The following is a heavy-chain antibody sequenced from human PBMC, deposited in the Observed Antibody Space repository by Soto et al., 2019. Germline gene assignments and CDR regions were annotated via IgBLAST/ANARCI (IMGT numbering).Heavy chain of an antibody. Sequence: PGGSLRLSCAASGFTFSNAWMSWVRQAPGKGLEWVGRIKSKTDGGTTDYAAPVKGRFTISGDDSKNTLYLQMNSLKTEDTAVYYCTTDRPLEYPGSNYFDYWGQGTLVTVSS. J-gene: IGHJ4*02. CDR1: GFTFSNAW. CDR2: IKSKTDGGTT. CDR3: TTDRPLEYPGSNYFDY. V-gene: IGHV3-15*01. D-gene: IGHD2-2*01.